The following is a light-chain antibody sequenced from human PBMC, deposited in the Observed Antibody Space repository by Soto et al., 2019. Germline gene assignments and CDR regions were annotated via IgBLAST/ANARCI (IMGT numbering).Light chain of an antibody. V-gene: IGKV3-11*01. CDR3: QQYGGSPIT. Sequence: EIVLTQSPAILSLSPGERATLSCRASQSISSYLAWYQQKPGQAPRLLIYDASNRATGIPARFSGSGSGTDFTLTISSLEPEDFAVYYCQQYGGSPITFGLGTRLEIK. CDR2: DAS. CDR1: QSISSY. J-gene: IGKJ5*01.